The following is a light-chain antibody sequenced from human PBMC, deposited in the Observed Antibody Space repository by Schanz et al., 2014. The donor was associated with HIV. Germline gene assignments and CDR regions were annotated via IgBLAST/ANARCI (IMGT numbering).Light chain of an antibody. V-gene: IGLV2-8*01. Sequence: QSALTQPPSASGSPGQSVTISCPFHSSDVGCSTHFSWYQQHPGKAPKLMIYEVNKRPSGVPDRFSGSKSGNTASLTVSGXXAEDEADYYCSSYEGRKKFGVFGGGTKLTVL. CDR1: SSDVGCSTH. CDR2: EVN. CDR3: SSYEGRKKFGV. J-gene: IGLJ3*02.